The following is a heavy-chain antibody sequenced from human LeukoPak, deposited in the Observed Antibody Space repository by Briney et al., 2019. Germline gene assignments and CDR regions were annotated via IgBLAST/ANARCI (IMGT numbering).Heavy chain of an antibody. V-gene: IGHV3-23*01. CDR2: ISGSGGST. Sequence: GGSLRLSCAASGFTFSSYAMSWVRQAPGKGLEWVSAISGSGGSTYYADSVKGRFTISRDNSKNTLYLQMNSLRAEDTAVYYCARASNYYYDSSGYAGYWGQGTLVTVSS. CDR3: ARASNYYYDSSGYAGY. J-gene: IGHJ4*02. CDR1: GFTFSSYA. D-gene: IGHD3-22*01.